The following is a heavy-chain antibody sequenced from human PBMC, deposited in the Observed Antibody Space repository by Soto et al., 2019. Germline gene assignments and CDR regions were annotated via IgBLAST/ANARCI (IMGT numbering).Heavy chain of an antibody. CDR3: ARDGGLGYYGSGTYFDF. D-gene: IGHD3-10*01. V-gene: IGHV4-30-4*08. CDR2: IYYNGAT. CDR1: GDSMKGADNY. Sequence: QVHLQESGPGLVKPSQTLSLTCTVSGDSMKGADNYWSWIRQPPGKGLEWLGYIYYNGATYYTPSLDSRVTISVDTSKNQVSLKLRSVTAADTAVYFCARDGGLGYYGSGTYFDFWCQGTLVTVSS. J-gene: IGHJ4*02.